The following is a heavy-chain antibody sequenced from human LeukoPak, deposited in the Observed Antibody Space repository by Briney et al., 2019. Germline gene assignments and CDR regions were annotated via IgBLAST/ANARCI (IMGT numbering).Heavy chain of an antibody. CDR2: IYYSGST. CDR1: GGSISSYY. Sequence: SETLFLTCTVSGGSISSYYWSWIRQPPGKGLEWIGYIYYSGSTNYNPSLKSRVTISVDTSKNQFSLELSSVTAADTAVYYCARVDDYYYYGMDVWGPGTTVTVSS. J-gene: IGHJ6*02. D-gene: IGHD3-9*01. CDR3: ARVDDYYYYGMDV. V-gene: IGHV4-59*01.